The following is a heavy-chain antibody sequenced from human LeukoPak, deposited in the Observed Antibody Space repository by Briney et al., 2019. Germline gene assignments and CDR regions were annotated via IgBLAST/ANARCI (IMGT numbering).Heavy chain of an antibody. CDR3: ARAGRSVVPAAILRGYYYYYMDV. J-gene: IGHJ6*03. Sequence: GASVKVSCKASGGTFSSYAISWVRQAPGQGLEWMGGIIPIFGTANYAQKFQGRVTITTDESTSTAYMELSSLRSEDTAVYYCARAGRSVVPAAILRGYYYYYMDVWGKGTTVTVSS. V-gene: IGHV1-69*05. D-gene: IGHD2-2*02. CDR2: IIPIFGTA. CDR1: GGTFSSYA.